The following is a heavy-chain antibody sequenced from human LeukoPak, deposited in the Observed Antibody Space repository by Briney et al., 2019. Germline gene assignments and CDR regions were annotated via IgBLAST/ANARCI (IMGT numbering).Heavy chain of an antibody. Sequence: ASVKVSCKASGYTFTSYGISWVRQAPGQGLEWMGWISAYNGNTNYAQKLQGRVTMTTDTSTSTAYMELRSLRSDDTALYYCARLYCSGGSCLRLFDYWGQGTLVTVSS. CDR3: ARLYCSGGSCLRLFDY. V-gene: IGHV1-18*01. CDR2: ISAYNGNT. D-gene: IGHD2-15*01. J-gene: IGHJ4*02. CDR1: GYTFTSYG.